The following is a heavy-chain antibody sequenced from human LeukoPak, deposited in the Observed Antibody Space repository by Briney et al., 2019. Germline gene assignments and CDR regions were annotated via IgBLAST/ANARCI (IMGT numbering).Heavy chain of an antibody. CDR1: GYTLTELS. J-gene: IGHJ5*02. CDR3: ATLSRITMVRGAIPLHNWFDP. CDR2: FDPEDGET. D-gene: IGHD3-10*01. Sequence: ASVTVSCKVSGYTLTELSMHWVRQAPGKGLEWMGGFDPEDGETIYAQKFQGRVTTTEDTSTDTAYMELSSLRSEDTAVYYCATLSRITMVRGAIPLHNWFDPWGQGTLVTVSS. V-gene: IGHV1-24*01.